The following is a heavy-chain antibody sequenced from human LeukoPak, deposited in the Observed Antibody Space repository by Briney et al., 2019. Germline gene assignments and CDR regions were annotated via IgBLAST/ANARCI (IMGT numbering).Heavy chain of an antibody. V-gene: IGHV3-48*04. J-gene: IGHJ3*01. CDR2: ISSSSSTI. CDR1: GFTFSTYS. D-gene: IGHD2-2*01. Sequence: GGSLRLSCAASGFTFSTYSMNWVRQAPGKGLEWVSYISSSSSTIYYADSVKGRFTISRDNAKNSLYLQMNSLRAEDTAVYYCARDIYCSSTSCYTGAFDFWGQGKMVTVSS. CDR3: ARDIYCSSTSCYTGAFDF.